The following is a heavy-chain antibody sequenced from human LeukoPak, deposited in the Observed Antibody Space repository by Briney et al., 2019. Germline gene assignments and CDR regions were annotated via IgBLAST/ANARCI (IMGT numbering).Heavy chain of an antibody. CDR2: IYHSGGT. CDR3: ARHAVLWFGEPIDY. Sequence: PSETLSLTCAVSGYSISSGYYWGWIRQPPGKGLEWIGSIYHSGGTYANPSLKSRVTISVDTSKNQFSVKLSSVTAADTAVYYCARHAVLWFGEPIDYWDQGTLVTVSS. V-gene: IGHV4-38-2*01. D-gene: IGHD3-10*01. CDR1: GYSISSGYY. J-gene: IGHJ4*02.